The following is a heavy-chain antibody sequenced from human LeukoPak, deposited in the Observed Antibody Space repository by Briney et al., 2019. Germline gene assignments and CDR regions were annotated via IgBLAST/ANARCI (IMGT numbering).Heavy chain of an antibody. CDR3: ARVTYYYDSSGYRFDY. J-gene: IGHJ4*02. D-gene: IGHD3-22*01. CDR1: GYTFTSYG. CDR2: ISAYSGNT. Sequence: ASVKVSCKASGYTFTSYGISWVRQAPGQGLEWMGWISAYSGNTNYAQKLQGRVTMTTDTSTSTAYMELRSLRSDDTAVYYCARVTYYYDSSGYRFDYWGQGTLVTVSS. V-gene: IGHV1-18*01.